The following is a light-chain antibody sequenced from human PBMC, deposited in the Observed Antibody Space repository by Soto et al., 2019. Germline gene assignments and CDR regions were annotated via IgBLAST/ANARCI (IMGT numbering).Light chain of an antibody. J-gene: IGKJ4*01. Sequence: DIVMTQSPDSLRVSLGERATISCTSSLNIYFKSNNRNYLAWYQQKTGQPPKLLVYWASTRESGVPDRFTGSGSGTYFTLTIGRLDHEDFAVYYCQQYGSSPLTFGGGTKVDIK. CDR1: LNIYFKSNNRNY. CDR2: WAS. V-gene: IGKV4-1*01. CDR3: QQYGSSPLT.